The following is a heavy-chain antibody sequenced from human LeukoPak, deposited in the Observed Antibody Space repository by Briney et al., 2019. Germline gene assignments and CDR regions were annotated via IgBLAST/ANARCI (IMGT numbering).Heavy chain of an antibody. CDR2: INGDGRIR. CDR3: VRGRHDLYGEPWDY. V-gene: IGHV3-74*01. Sequence: PGGSLRLSCAASGFTLTFYWMHWVRQAPGRGLVWVSRINGDGRIRDYADSVKGRFTISRDNAENKVYLHMNKLRADDTAFYYCVRGRHDLYGEPWDYWGQGALVTVSS. CDR1: GFTLTFYW. D-gene: IGHD4-17*01. J-gene: IGHJ4*02.